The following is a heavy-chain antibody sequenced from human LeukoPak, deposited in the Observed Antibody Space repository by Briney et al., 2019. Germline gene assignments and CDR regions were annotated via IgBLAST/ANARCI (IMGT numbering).Heavy chain of an antibody. V-gene: IGHV4-38-2*02. Sequence: SETLSLSCTVSGYSISSGYYWGWIRQPPGKGLEWFGSIYHSGSTYYNPSLKSRVTISVDTSKNQFSLKLSSVTAADTAVYYCARSLNDLWTTSFNYWGQGTLVTVSS. D-gene: IGHD3-3*01. CDR1: GYSISSGYY. J-gene: IGHJ4*02. CDR2: IYHSGST. CDR3: ARSLNDLWTTSFNY.